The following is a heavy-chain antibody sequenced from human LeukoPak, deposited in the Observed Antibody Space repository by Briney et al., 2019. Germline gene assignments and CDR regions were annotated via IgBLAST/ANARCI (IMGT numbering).Heavy chain of an antibody. CDR3: ARARSGSYLFDY. V-gene: IGHV1-46*01. CDR1: GYTFTSYY. Sequence: ASVKVSCKASGYTFTSYYMHWVRQAPGQGLEWMGIINPSGGSTSYAQKFQGRVTMTRDMSTSTDYMELSSLRSEDTAVYYCARARSGSYLFDYWGQGTLVTVSS. J-gene: IGHJ4*02. D-gene: IGHD1-26*01. CDR2: INPSGGST.